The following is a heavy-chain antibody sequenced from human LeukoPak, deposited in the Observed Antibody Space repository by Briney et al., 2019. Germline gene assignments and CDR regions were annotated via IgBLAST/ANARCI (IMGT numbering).Heavy chain of an antibody. CDR2: IYHSGST. V-gene: IGHV4-38-2*02. CDR1: GYSISSGYY. J-gene: IGHJ5*02. D-gene: IGHD3-10*01. Sequence: PSETLSLTCAVSGYSISSGYYWGWIRQPPGKGLEWIGSIYHSGSTYYNPSLKSRVTISVDTSKSQFSLKLSSVTAADTAVYYCARDATYYYGSGSYAWFDPWGQGTLVTVSS. CDR3: ARDATYYYGSGSYAWFDP.